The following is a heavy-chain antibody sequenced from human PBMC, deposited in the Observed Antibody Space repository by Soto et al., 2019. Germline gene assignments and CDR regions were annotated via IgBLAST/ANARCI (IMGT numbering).Heavy chain of an antibody. CDR3: ANFAVIARVDY. D-gene: IGHD4-4*01. Sequence: GGSLRLSCAASGFTFSSYAMSWVRQAPGKGLEWVSAISGSGGSTYYAGSVKGRFTISRDNSKNTLYLQMNSLRAGDTAVYYCANFAVIARVDYWGQGTLVTVSS. V-gene: IGHV3-23*01. CDR2: ISGSGGST. J-gene: IGHJ4*02. CDR1: GFTFSSYA.